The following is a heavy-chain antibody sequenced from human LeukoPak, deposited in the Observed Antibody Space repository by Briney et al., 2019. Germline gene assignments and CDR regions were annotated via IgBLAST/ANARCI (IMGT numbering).Heavy chain of an antibody. CDR2: INHSGST. J-gene: IGHJ4*02. V-gene: IGHV4-34*01. CDR1: GGSISSYY. Sequence: SETLSLTCTVSGGSISSYYWSWIRQPPGKGLEWIGEINHSGSTSYNPSLKSRVTISVDTSKKQFSLKLRSVTASDTAVYFCARGFNPYYYDTSGPRGNYFDYWGQGTLVTVSS. D-gene: IGHD3-22*01. CDR3: ARGFNPYYYDTSGPRGNYFDY.